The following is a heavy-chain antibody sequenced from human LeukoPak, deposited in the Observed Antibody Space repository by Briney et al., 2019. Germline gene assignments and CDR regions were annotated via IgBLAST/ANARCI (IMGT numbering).Heavy chain of an antibody. CDR3: ARTYCSSTSCPPGWDY. D-gene: IGHD2-2*01. CDR2: ISAYNGNT. J-gene: IGHJ4*02. Sequence: ASVKVSCKASGYTFTSYGISWVRQAPGQGLEWMGWISAYNGNTNYAQKLQGRVTMTTDTSTSTAYMELRSLRSDDTAVYYCARTYCSSTSCPPGWDYWGQGTLVTVSS. CDR1: GYTFTSYG. V-gene: IGHV1-18*01.